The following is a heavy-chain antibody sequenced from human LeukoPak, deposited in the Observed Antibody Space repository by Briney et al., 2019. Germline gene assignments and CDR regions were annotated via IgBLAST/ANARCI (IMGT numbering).Heavy chain of an antibody. D-gene: IGHD3-10*01. CDR1: GFTFTDYG. V-gene: IGHV1-18*01. CDR3: ARVGSSGEFDF. Sequence: WASVRVSLKTSGFTFTDYGLTWVRQAPGQGVEGLGWVTGFNGKTTYARRLEDRLILTTNTSTSTGPLDLRGLRADDTAVYYCARVGSSGEFDFWGQGTLVTVSS. J-gene: IGHJ4*02. CDR2: VTGFNGKT.